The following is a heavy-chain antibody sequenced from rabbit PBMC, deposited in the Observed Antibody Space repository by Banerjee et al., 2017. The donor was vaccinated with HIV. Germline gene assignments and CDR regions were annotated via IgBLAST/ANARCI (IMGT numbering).Heavy chain of an antibody. V-gene: IGHV1S40*01. J-gene: IGHJ3*01. CDR3: ARDTYGNFGYGDFVL. CDR2: IYAGSGST. D-gene: IGHD2-1*01. Sequence: QSLEESGGDLVKPGASLTLTCTASGIDFSSYYYMCWVRQAPGKGLEWIACIYAGSGSTYYASWAKGRFTISKTSSTTVTLQMTSLTAADTATYSCARDTYGNFGYGDFVLWGQGTLVTVS. CDR1: GIDFSSYYY.